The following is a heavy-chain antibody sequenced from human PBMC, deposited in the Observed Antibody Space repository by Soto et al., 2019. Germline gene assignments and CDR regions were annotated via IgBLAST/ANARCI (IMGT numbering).Heavy chain of an antibody. J-gene: IGHJ4*02. CDR2: ISRGADDT. Sequence: EVQLLESGGGLVQPGGSLRLSCAASGFTFHIYPMTWVRQTPGKGLEWFSTISRGADDTQYADSVKGRFTLTRDDSKKTLYLQLNGLRAEDTAVYYCARRGERWLPEDYWGQGTLVTVSS. CDR1: GFTFHIYP. V-gene: IGHV3-23*01. CDR3: ARRGERWLPEDY. D-gene: IGHD6-19*01.